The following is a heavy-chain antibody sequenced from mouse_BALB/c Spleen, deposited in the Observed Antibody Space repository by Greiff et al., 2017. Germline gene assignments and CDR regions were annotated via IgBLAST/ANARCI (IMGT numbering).Heavy chain of an antibody. V-gene: IGHV1-69*02. J-gene: IGHJ4*01. CDR1: GYTFTSYW. D-gene: IGHD1-1*01. Sequence: QVQLQQPGAELVKPGAPVKLSCKASGYTFTSYWMNWVKQRPGRGLEWIGRIDPSDSETHYNQKFKDKATLTVDKSSSTAYIQLSSLTSEDSAVYYCATGSSYPNAMDYWGQGTSVTVSS. CDR3: ATGSSYPNAMDY. CDR2: IDPSDSET.